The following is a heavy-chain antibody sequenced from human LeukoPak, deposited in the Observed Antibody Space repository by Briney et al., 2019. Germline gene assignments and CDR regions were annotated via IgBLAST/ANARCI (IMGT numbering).Heavy chain of an antibody. V-gene: IGHV4-59*01. Sequence: SETLSLTCTVSGGSISSYYWSWIRQPPGEGLEWIGYIYYSGSTNYNPSLKSRVTISVDTSKNQFSLKLSSVTAADTAVYYCARGQWLARFDYWGQGTLVTVSS. D-gene: IGHD6-19*01. J-gene: IGHJ4*02. CDR1: GGSISSYY. CDR2: IYYSGST. CDR3: ARGQWLARFDY.